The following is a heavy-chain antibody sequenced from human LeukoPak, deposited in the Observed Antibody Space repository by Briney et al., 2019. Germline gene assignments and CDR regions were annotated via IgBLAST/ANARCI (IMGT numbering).Heavy chain of an antibody. D-gene: IGHD3-3*01. Sequence: GASVKVSCKASGYTFTSYYMHWVRQATGQGLEWMGWMNPNSGNTGYAQKFQGRVTMTRNTSISTAYMELSSLRSEDTAVYYCARGLTSLDYWGQGTLVTVSS. CDR2: MNPNSGNT. CDR3: ARGLTSLDY. J-gene: IGHJ4*02. V-gene: IGHV1-8*02. CDR1: GYTFTSYY.